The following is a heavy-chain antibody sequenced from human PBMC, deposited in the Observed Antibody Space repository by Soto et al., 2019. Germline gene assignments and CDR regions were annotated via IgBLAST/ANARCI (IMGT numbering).Heavy chain of an antibody. CDR2: TYYRSKWYN. Sequence: SQTLSLTCAISGDSVSSNSAAWNWIRHSPSRGLEWLGRTYYRSKWYNDYAVPLRGRITINPDTTKNQFSLQLNSATPEDTAVYYCATWRYDYWGQGTLVTVSS. V-gene: IGHV6-1*01. CDR1: GDSVSSNSAA. J-gene: IGHJ4*02. CDR3: ATWRYDY.